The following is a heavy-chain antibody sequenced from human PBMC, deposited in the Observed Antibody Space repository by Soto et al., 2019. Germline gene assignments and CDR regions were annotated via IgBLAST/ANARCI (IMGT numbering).Heavy chain of an antibody. CDR2: INHSGST. V-gene: IGHV4-34*01. CDR3: ARARHGSARRGWRNKETYYYYGMDV. D-gene: IGHD3-10*01. Sequence: SETLSLTCSVSGGSISTDGYYWSWIRQLPGKGLEWIGEINHSGSTDYNPSLKSRVTISVDTSKNQFSLKLSSVTAADTAVYYCARARHGSARRGWRNKETYYYYGMDVWGQGTTVTVSS. CDR1: GGSISTDGYY. J-gene: IGHJ6*02.